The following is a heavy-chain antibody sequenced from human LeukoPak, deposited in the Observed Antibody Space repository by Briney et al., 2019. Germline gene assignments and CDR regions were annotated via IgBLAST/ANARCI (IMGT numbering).Heavy chain of an antibody. J-gene: IGHJ4*02. CDR2: VYYTGSA. CDR3: ATHVDATRGYYFED. D-gene: IGHD5-18*01. V-gene: IGHV4-39*01. Sequence: KPSETLYLTCTASGGTISRNNYYWGWIRQPPGKGLAWIGTVYYTGSASYNPSLKSRVTISVDTSKNHFSLKLSSVTAADTAISYCATHVDATRGYYFEDWGQGTLVTVSS. CDR1: GGTISRNNYY.